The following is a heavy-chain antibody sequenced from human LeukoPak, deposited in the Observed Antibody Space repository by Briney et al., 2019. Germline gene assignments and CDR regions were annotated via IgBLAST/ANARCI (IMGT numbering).Heavy chain of an antibody. CDR1: GYSFTSYW. CDR2: IYPGDSDT. V-gene: IGHV5-51*01. CDR3: ARSQEYYDFWSGWYDY. J-gene: IGHJ4*02. Sequence: GESLKISCKGSGYSFTSYWIGWVRQMPGKGLEWMGIIYPGDSDTRYSPSFQGQVTISADKSISTAYLQWSSLKASDTAMYYCARSQEYYDFWSGWYDYWGQGTLVTVSS. D-gene: IGHD3-3*01.